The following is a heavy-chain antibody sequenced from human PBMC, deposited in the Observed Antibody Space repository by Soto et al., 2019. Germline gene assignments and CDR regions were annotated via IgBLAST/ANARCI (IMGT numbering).Heavy chain of an antibody. CDR3: ARDPLRDIAVAGDDAFDI. Sequence: GGSLRLSCAASGFTFSSYDMHWVRQATGKGLEWVSAIGTAGDPYYPGSVKGRFTISRENAKNSLYLQMNSLRAEDTAVYYCARDPLRDIAVAGDDAFDIWGQGTMVTVSS. CDR2: IGTAGDP. D-gene: IGHD6-19*01. CDR1: GFTFSSYD. J-gene: IGHJ3*02. V-gene: IGHV3-13*05.